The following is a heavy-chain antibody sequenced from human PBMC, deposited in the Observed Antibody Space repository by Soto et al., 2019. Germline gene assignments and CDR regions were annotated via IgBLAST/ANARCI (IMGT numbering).Heavy chain of an antibody. CDR1: GGTFSSYA. V-gene: IGHV1-69*13. Sequence: SVKVSCKASGGTFSSYAISWVRQAPGQGLEWMGGIIPIFGTANYAQKFQGRVTITADESTSTAYMELSSLRSEDTAVYYCASQAVRGVIILYGMDVWGQGTTVTVSS. J-gene: IGHJ6*02. D-gene: IGHD3-10*01. CDR3: ASQAVRGVIILYGMDV. CDR2: IIPIFGTA.